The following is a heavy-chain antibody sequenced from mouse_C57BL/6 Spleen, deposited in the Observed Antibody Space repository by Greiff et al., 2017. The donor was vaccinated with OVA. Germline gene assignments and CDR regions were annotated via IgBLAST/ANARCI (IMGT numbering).Heavy chain of an antibody. Sequence: QVQLKQPGAELVMPGASVKLSCKASGYTFTSYWMHWVKQRPGQGLEWIGAIDPSDSYTNYNQKFTGKSTLTVDKSSSTAYIQLSSLTAEDSAVYYCARSITTVVPDYWGQGTTLTVSS. CDR2: IDPSDSYT. V-gene: IGHV1-69*01. CDR3: ARSITTVVPDY. D-gene: IGHD1-1*01. J-gene: IGHJ2*01. CDR1: GYTFTSYW.